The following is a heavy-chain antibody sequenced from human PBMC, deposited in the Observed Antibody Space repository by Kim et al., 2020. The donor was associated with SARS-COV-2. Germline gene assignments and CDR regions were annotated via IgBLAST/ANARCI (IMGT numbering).Heavy chain of an antibody. V-gene: IGHV3-21*01. D-gene: IGHD4-17*01. CDR3: ARGLRAGTSNYYYYYYMDV. J-gene: IGHJ6*03. Sequence: GGSLRLSCAASGFTFSSYSMNWVRQAPGKGLEWVSSISSSSSYIYYADSVKGRFTISRDNAKNSLYLQMNSLRAEDTAVYYCARGLRAGTSNYYYYYYMDVWGKGTTVTVSS. CDR2: ISSSSSYI. CDR1: GFTFSSYS.